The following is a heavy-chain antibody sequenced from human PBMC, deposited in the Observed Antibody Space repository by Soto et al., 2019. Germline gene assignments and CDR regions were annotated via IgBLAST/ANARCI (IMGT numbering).Heavy chain of an antibody. Sequence: QPGGSLRLSCSASGFTFSSYAMHWVRQAPGKGLEYVSAISSNGGSTYYADSVKGRFTISRDNSKNTLYLQMSSLRAEDTAVYYCVKGVLRFLGEGVKFDYWGQGTLVTVSS. D-gene: IGHD3-3*01. CDR3: VKGVLRFLGEGVKFDY. V-gene: IGHV3-64D*06. CDR2: ISSNGGST. CDR1: GFTFSSYA. J-gene: IGHJ4*02.